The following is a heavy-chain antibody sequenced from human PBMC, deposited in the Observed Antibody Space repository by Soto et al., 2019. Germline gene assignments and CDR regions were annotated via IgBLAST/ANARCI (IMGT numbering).Heavy chain of an antibody. D-gene: IGHD2-15*01. CDR2: IKSKTDGGTT. V-gene: IGHV3-15*01. CDR3: TQNTRYYFDY. CDR1: GFTFSNAW. Sequence: GGSLRLSCAASGFTFSNAWMSWVRQAPGKGLEWVCRIKSKTDGGTTDYAAPVKGRFTISRDDSKNTLYLQMNSLKTEDTAVYYCTQNTRYYFDYWGQGTLVTVSS. J-gene: IGHJ4*02.